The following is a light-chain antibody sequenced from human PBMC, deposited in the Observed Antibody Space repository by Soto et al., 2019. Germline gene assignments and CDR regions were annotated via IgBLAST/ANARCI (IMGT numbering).Light chain of an antibody. Sequence: QSALTQPASVSGSPGQSITISCTGTSSDVGSYKLVSWYQQHPGKAPKLMIYEGSKRPSGVSNRFSGSKSGNTASLTISGLQAEDEADYYCCSYAGSPYVVFGGGTKLTVL. V-gene: IGLV2-23*01. CDR2: EGS. J-gene: IGLJ2*01. CDR1: SSDVGSYKL. CDR3: CSYAGSPYVV.